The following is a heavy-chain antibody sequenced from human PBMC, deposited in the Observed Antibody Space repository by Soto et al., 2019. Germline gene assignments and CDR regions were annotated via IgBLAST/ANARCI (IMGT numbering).Heavy chain of an antibody. Sequence: EVQLVESGGGLVQPGGSLRLSCAASGFTFSAYDMHWVRQATGKGLEWVAAIGTQHDTYYPDSVKGRFTISRENAKNSLYLQMNSLRAGDTAVDYCARQASYWHGGGGWLDPWGQGTLVTVSS. V-gene: IGHV3-13*01. CDR2: IGTQHDT. CDR3: ARQASYWHGGGGWLDP. J-gene: IGHJ5*02. D-gene: IGHD2-8*02. CDR1: GFTFSAYD.